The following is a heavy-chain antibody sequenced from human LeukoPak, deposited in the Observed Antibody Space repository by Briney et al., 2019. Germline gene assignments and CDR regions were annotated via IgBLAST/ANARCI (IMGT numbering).Heavy chain of an antibody. V-gene: IGHV4-59*08. J-gene: IGHJ5*02. D-gene: IGHD6-19*01. CDR2: IYYSGST. Sequence: PSEPLSLTCTVSGGSISSYYWSWIRQPPGKGLEWIGYIYYSGSTNYNPSLKSRVTISVDTSKNQFSLKLSSVTAADTAVYYCARKPSFSSGWYWFDPWGQGTLVTVSS. CDR3: ARKPSFSSGWYWFDP. CDR1: GGSISSYY.